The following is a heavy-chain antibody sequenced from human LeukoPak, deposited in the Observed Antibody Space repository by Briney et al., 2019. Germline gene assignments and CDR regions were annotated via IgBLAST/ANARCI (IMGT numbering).Heavy chain of an antibody. V-gene: IGHV1-69*05. D-gene: IGHD3-22*01. CDR1: VPTFTSYA. CDR3: GGFFYDSSGDGFDI. CDR2: FIPIFGSP. J-gene: IGHJ3*02. Sequence: VASVNVSCQSSVPTFTSYAINWVRQAPGQELEWMGGFIPIFGSPTYAQNFQGRLTFTTDESMYTPDISLINMKSDDTAVYYCGGFFYDSSGDGFDIWGQGTMVTVSS.